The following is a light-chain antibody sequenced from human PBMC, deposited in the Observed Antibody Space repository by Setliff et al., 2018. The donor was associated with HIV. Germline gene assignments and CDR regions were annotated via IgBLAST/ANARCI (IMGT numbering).Light chain of an antibody. Sequence: QSALTQPASVSGSPGQSITISCTGTSSDVGGYNHVSWYQQHPGKAPKLMIYDVSNRPSGVSSRFSGSKSGNTASLTISGLQAEDEADYYCSSYTSTRTLVFGGGTK. CDR1: SSDVGGYNH. CDR2: DVS. V-gene: IGLV2-14*03. J-gene: IGLJ2*01. CDR3: SSYTSTRTLV.